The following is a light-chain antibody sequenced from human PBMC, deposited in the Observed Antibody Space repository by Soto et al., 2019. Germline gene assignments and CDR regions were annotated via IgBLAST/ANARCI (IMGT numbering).Light chain of an antibody. CDR3: SSYTSSSTRCV. CDR1: SRDVGGYNY. J-gene: IGLJ1*01. CDR2: DVS. V-gene: IGLV2-14*01. Sequence: HSSLTQPPFVSVSPAPSIPIPYTGTSRDVGGYNYVSWSQQHPGKAPTLMIYDVSNRPSGVSNRFSGSKSGNTASLTISGLQVEDEADYYCSSYTSSSTRCVVGTGTKVTVL.